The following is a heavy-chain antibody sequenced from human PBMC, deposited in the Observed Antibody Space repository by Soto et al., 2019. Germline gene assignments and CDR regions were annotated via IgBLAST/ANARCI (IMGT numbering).Heavy chain of an antibody. CDR3: AKDPAPFYDILTGYPYYFDY. J-gene: IGHJ4*02. Sequence: GGSLRLSCAASGFTFSSYGMHWVRQAPGKGLEWVAVISYDGSNKYYADSVKGRFTISRGNSKNTLYLQMNSLRAEDTAVYYCAKDPAPFYDILTGYPYYFDYWGQGTLVTVSS. V-gene: IGHV3-30*18. D-gene: IGHD3-9*01. CDR2: ISYDGSNK. CDR1: GFTFSSYG.